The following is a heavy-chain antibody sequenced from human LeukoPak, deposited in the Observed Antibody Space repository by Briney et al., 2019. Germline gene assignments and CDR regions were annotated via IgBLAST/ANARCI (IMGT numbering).Heavy chain of an antibody. CDR1: GYAIISGGFS. CDR3: ARSRQASGLFSS. Sequence: PSQTLSLTCTVSGYAIISGGFSWNWIRQPPGKGLEWIGCIYDRGPAHYNPSLKSRFTISVDRPKNQFFLNVTSLTAADTAVYYCARSRQASGLFSSGGQGTLVVVSS. D-gene: IGHD3-10*01. J-gene: IGHJ4*02. CDR2: IYDRGPA. V-gene: IGHV4-30-2*01.